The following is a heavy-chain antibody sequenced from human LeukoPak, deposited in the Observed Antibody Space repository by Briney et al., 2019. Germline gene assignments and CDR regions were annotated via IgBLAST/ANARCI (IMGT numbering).Heavy chain of an antibody. J-gene: IGHJ4*02. D-gene: IGHD4-11*01. V-gene: IGHV3-23*01. CDR1: GFTFNDAW. CDR2: INGGGVNT. Sequence: GGSLRLSCAVSGFTFNDAWMNWVRQAPGKGLEWVSTINGGGVNTHYADSVGGRFTISRDNSKNTLFLQMNSLRDEDTAVYYCAKDLYSNYGPADYWGQGNLVTVSS. CDR3: AKDLYSNYGPADY.